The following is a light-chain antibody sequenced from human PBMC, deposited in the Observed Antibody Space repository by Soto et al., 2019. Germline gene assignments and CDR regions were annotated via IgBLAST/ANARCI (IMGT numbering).Light chain of an antibody. CDR1: SRDDGGYNY. CDR3: SSYTSSSTLEVV. V-gene: IGLV2-14*01. J-gene: IGLJ2*01. Sequence: QSVLTQPASVSGSPGQSITISCTGTSRDDGGYNYVSWYQQHPGKAPKLMIYDVSNRPSGVSNRFSGSKSGNTASLTISGLQAEDEADYYCSSYTSSSTLEVVFGGGTKGTVL. CDR2: DVS.